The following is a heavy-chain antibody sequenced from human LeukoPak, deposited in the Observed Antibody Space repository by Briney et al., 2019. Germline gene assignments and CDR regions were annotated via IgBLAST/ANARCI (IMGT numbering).Heavy chain of an antibody. CDR3: ARVRGYCSSTICYRYYFDY. J-gene: IGHJ4*02. V-gene: IGHV4-38-2*02. D-gene: IGHD2-2*01. Sequence: SETLSLTCTVSGYSISSGYYWGWIRQPPGKGLEWIGTIYHSGSTYYNPSLKSRVTISVDTSKNQFSLKLTSVTAADAAVYYCARVRGYCSSTICYRYYFDYWGQGTLVTVSS. CDR2: IYHSGST. CDR1: GYSISSGYY.